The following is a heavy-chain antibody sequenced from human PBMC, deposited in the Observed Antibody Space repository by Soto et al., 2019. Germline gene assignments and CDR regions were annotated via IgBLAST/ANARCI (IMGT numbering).Heavy chain of an antibody. CDR2: IYSGGST. CDR3: AISGYCSSTSCYHDYYYYYYMDV. D-gene: IGHD2-2*03. J-gene: IGHJ6*03. CDR1: GFSVSSTY. Sequence: GGSLRLSCASSGFSVSSTYMSWVCQAQGKGLEWVSVIYSGGSTYYADSVKGRFTISRDNSKNTLYLQMNSLRAEDTAVYYCAISGYCSSTSCYHDYYYYYYMDVWGKGTTVTVSS. V-gene: IGHV3-66*01.